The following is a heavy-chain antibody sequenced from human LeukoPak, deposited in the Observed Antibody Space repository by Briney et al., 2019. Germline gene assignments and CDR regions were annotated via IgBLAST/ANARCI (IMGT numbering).Heavy chain of an antibody. CDR3: AKKPSGYYYDSSGYYYDY. D-gene: IGHD3-22*01. J-gene: IGHJ4*02. V-gene: IGHV3-23*01. Sequence: PGGSLRLSCAASGFTFINYAMSWVRQAPGKGLEWVSAISGSGGSTYYADSVKGRFTISRDNSKNTLYLQMNSLRAEDTAVYYCAKKPSGYYYDSSGYYYDYWGQGTLVTVSS. CDR1: GFTFINYA. CDR2: ISGSGGST.